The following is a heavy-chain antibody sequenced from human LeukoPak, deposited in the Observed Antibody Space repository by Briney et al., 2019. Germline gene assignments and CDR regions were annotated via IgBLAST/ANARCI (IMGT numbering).Heavy chain of an antibody. CDR2: ISSSSSYI. Sequence: GGSLRLSCAASGFTFGSYSMNWVRQAPGKGLEWVSSISSSSSYIYYADSVKGRFTISRDNAKNSLYLQMNSLRAEDTAVYYCARERRRDGYNYPAPYPAGIGYWGQGTLVTVSS. V-gene: IGHV3-21*01. CDR1: GFTFGSYS. D-gene: IGHD5-24*01. J-gene: IGHJ4*02. CDR3: ARERRRDGYNYPAPYPAGIGY.